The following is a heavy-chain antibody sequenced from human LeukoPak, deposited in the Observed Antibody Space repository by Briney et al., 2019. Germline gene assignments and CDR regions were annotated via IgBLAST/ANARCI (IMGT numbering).Heavy chain of an antibody. CDR3: ARVTDLDGELLRFDY. Sequence: RASVKVSCKASGGTFSSYAISWVRQAPGQGLEWMGGIIPIFGTANYAQKFQGRVTITTDESTSTAYMELSSLRSEDTAVYYCARVTDLDGELLRFDYWGQGTLVTVSS. CDR1: GGTFSSYA. CDR2: IIPIFGTA. V-gene: IGHV1-69*05. D-gene: IGHD1-26*01. J-gene: IGHJ4*02.